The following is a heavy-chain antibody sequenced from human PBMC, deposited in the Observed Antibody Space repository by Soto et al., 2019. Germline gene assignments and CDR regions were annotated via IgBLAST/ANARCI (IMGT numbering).Heavy chain of an antibody. J-gene: IGHJ4*02. CDR2: ISGSGGRS. D-gene: IGHD3-16*01. CDR3: ATAYFVWSSEQPYYFDY. V-gene: IGHV3-23*01. Sequence: EVQLLDSGGGLVQPGGSLRLSCAASGFTFSNYAMTWVRQGPGQGLEWVSGISGSGGRSYYADSVKGRFTISRDNSKSTLYLQMNSLRAEDTAVYYCATAYFVWSSEQPYYFDYWGQGTLVTVSS. CDR1: GFTFSNYA.